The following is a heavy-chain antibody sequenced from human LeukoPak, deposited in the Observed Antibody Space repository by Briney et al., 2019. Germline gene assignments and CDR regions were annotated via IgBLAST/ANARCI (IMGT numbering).Heavy chain of an antibody. CDR1: GFPFSSDS. J-gene: IGHJ4*02. CDR3: VRVKGTYFDF. V-gene: IGHV3-48*01. D-gene: IGHD1-1*01. CDR2: ISASGSNI. Sequence: GGSLRLSCAASGFPFSSDSMNWVRQAPGKGLEWVSYISASGSNIYYLDSVKGRFTVSRDNAMNSLFLQMDRPRAEDTAVYYCVRVKGTYFDFWGRGTLVTVSS.